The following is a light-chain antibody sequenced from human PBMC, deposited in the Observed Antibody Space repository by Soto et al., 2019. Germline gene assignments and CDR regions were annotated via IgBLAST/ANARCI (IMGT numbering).Light chain of an antibody. CDR3: QQYGGSPRVT. CDR2: SAS. CDR1: LSVSSNY. Sequence: EIVLTQSPGTLSLSPGERVTLSCRASLSVSSNYLAWYQQKPGQAPRLLIYSASSRATGIPDRFSGSGSGTDFTLTINRLEPEDFAVYYCQQYGGSPRVTFGGGTKVEIK. V-gene: IGKV3-20*01. J-gene: IGKJ4*01.